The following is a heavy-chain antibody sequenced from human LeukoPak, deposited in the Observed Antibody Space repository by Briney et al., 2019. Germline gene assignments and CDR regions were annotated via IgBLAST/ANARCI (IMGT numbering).Heavy chain of an antibody. CDR1: GFTFSSYA. CDR2: ISGSGGST. D-gene: IGHD3-9*01. Sequence: GGSLRLSCAASGFTFSSYAMSWVRQAPGKGLEWVSAISGSGGSTYYADSVKGRFTISRDNSKNTLYLQMNSLRAEDTAVYYCAKGYVLRYFDWLVALDAFDIWGQGTMVTVSS. V-gene: IGHV3-23*01. J-gene: IGHJ3*02. CDR3: AKGYVLRYFDWLVALDAFDI.